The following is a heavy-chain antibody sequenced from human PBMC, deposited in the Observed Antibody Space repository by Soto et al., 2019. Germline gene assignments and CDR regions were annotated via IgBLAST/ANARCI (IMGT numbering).Heavy chain of an antibody. D-gene: IGHD2-8*01. CDR2: IYYSGST. Sequence: PSKTLSLTCTVSGGSINNYYWCWIRQPPGKGLEWIGYIYYSGSTSYNPSLKSRVTISVDTSKNQFSLKLSSVIAADTAVYYCARHNAYWYFDLWGRGTLVTVSS. CDR1: GGSINNYY. V-gene: IGHV4-59*08. J-gene: IGHJ2*01. CDR3: ARHNAYWYFDL.